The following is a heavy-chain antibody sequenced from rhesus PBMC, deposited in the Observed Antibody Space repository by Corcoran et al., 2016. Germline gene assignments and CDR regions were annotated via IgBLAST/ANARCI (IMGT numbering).Heavy chain of an antibody. CDR2: INPSNGNT. D-gene: IGHD6-31*01. V-gene: IGHV1-200*01. CDR3: AIGIAAAVVFDY. J-gene: IGHJ4*01. Sequence: QVQLVQPGTEVKKPGASVKLSCKASGYTFTSYSINWVGQAPGQGLEWLEWINPSNGNTGYAQKFPGRVTMARDTSTTTAYMELSSLRSEDTAVYYCAIGIAAAVVFDYWGQGVLVTVSS. CDR1: GYTFTSYS.